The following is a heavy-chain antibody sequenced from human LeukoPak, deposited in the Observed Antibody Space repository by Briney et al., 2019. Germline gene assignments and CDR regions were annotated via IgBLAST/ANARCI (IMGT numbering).Heavy chain of an antibody. V-gene: IGHV1-2*02. CDR2: INPNSGGT. D-gene: IGHD3-10*01. Sequence: ASVRVSCKASGYTFTGYYMHWVRQAPGQGLEWMGWINPNSGGTNYAQKSQGRVTMTRDTSISTAYMELSRLRSDDTAVYYCARAPYYYGSGSYYHDAFDIWGQGTMVTVSS. CDR1: GYTFTGYY. J-gene: IGHJ3*02. CDR3: ARAPYYYGSGSYYHDAFDI.